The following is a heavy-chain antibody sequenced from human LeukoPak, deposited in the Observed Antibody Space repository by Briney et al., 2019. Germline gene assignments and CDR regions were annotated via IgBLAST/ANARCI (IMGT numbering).Heavy chain of an antibody. J-gene: IGHJ5*01. CDR1: GFAFSFYA. D-gene: IGHD6-19*01. CDR2: INANSGTT. V-gene: IGHV3-23*01. Sequence: SGGSLRLSCAASGFAFSFYAMSWRRQPPGKGLEWVSTINANSGTTSYAASVRGRFTISRDNSKNTLYLQVNTLRADDTATYYCAKPVSGGLAVTADWFHPWGQGTLVVVSS. CDR3: AKPVSGGLAVTADWFHP.